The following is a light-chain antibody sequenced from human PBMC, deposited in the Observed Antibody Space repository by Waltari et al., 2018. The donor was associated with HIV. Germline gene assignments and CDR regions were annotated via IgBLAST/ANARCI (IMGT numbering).Light chain of an antibody. V-gene: IGLV3-25*03. CDR1: ASPKPY. Sequence: SSELTQPPSVSVSPGQTARITCSGDASPKPYTHWFQQKPGQAPVVVIHKNTERPSGIPERFSASRAGTTVTLTIRGVQADDDADYYCLSADSSGSYVFGPGTTVTVL. CDR3: LSADSSGSYV. J-gene: IGLJ1*01. CDR2: KNT.